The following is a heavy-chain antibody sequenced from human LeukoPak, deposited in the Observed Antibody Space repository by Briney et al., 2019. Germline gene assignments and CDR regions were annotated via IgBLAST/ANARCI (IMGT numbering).Heavy chain of an antibody. CDR1: GFTFSSYA. Sequence: GGSPRLSCAASGFTFSSYAMSWVRQAPGKGLEWVSAISGSGGSTYYADSVKGRFTISRDNSKNTLYLQMNSLRAEDTAVYYCVYLYGDYAFDIWGQGTMVTVSS. D-gene: IGHD4-17*01. J-gene: IGHJ3*02. CDR3: VYLYGDYAFDI. CDR2: ISGSGGST. V-gene: IGHV3-23*01.